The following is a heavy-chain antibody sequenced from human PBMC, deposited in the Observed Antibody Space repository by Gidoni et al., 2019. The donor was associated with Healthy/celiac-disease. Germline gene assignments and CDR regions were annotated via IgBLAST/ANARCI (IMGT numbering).Heavy chain of an antibody. CDR3: ATVEVGATAHFDY. Sequence: QVQLVQSGAEVKKPGASVKVSCKVSGYNLPELSMHWVRQAAGKGLEWLGGFDTEDGETIYAQKFQGRVIMTEDTSTDTAYMVLSCLRSEDTAVYYCATVEVGATAHFDYWGQGTLVTVSS. D-gene: IGHD1-26*01. CDR2: FDTEDGET. CDR1: GYNLPELS. J-gene: IGHJ4*02. V-gene: IGHV1-24*01.